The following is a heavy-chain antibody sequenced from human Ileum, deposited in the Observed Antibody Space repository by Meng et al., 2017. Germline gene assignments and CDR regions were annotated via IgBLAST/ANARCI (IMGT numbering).Heavy chain of an antibody. Sequence: GESLKISCAASGFTVSSNYMSWVRQAPGKGLEWVSVIYSGGSTYYADSVKGRFTISRDNSKNTLYLQMNSLRAEDTAVYYCASMRSSSGWYGMDVWGQGTTVTVSS. CDR1: GFTVSSNY. J-gene: IGHJ6*02. CDR2: IYSGGST. V-gene: IGHV3-53*01. D-gene: IGHD6-6*01. CDR3: ASMRSSSGWYGMDV.